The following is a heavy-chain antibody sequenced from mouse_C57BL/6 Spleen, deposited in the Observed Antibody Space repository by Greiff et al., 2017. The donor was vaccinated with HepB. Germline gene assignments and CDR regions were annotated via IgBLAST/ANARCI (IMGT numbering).Heavy chain of an antibody. CDR3: ASLYYGSSPYYFDY. D-gene: IGHD1-1*01. CDR1: GFTFSSYT. J-gene: IGHJ2*01. CDR2: ISGGGGNN. V-gene: IGHV5-9*01. Sequence: DVKLVESGGGLVKPGGSLKLSCAASGFTFSSYTMSWVRQTPEKRLEWVATISGGGGNNYYPDSVKGRFTISRDNAKNTLYLQMSSLRSEDTALYYCASLYYGSSPYYFDYWGQGTTLTVSS.